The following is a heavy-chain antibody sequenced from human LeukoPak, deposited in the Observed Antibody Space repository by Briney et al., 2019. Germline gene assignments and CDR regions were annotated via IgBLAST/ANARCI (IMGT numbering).Heavy chain of an antibody. CDR1: GFTFDDYG. J-gene: IGHJ4*02. CDR3: AREWELSTRTFDY. CDR2: INWNGGST. Sequence: SGGSLRLSCAASGFTFDDYGMSWVRQAPGKGLEWVSGINWNGGSTGYADSVKGRFTISRDSAKSSLYLQMNSLRAEDTALYYCAREWELSTRTFDYWGQGTLVTVSS. D-gene: IGHD1-26*01. V-gene: IGHV3-20*04.